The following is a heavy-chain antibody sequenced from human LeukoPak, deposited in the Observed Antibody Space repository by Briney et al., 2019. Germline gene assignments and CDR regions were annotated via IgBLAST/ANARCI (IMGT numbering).Heavy chain of an antibody. Sequence: GGSLRLSCAASGFPVSNNYMSWVRQAPGKGLEWVSFIYSDGHTYYAGSVKGRFTISRDNSKNTLYLQMNSLRAEDTAVYYCARDLYRIVVVPHYFDYWGQGTLVTVSS. V-gene: IGHV3-53*05. CDR3: ARDLYRIVVVPHYFDY. J-gene: IGHJ4*02. CDR2: IYSDGHT. D-gene: IGHD3-22*01. CDR1: GFPVSNNY.